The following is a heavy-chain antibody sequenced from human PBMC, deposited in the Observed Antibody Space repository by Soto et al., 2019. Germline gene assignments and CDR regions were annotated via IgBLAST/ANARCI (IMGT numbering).Heavy chain of an antibody. CDR3: ARDRGYSSSWYGVPYYFDY. J-gene: IGHJ4*02. V-gene: IGHV4-31*03. CDR2: IYYSGST. CDR1: GGSISSGGYY. D-gene: IGHD6-13*01. Sequence: PSETLSLTCTVSGGSISSGGYYWSWIRQHPGKGLEWIGYIYYSGSTYYNPSLKSRVTISVDTSKNQFSLKLSSVTAADTAVYYCARDRGYSSSWYGVPYYFDYWGQGTLVTVSS.